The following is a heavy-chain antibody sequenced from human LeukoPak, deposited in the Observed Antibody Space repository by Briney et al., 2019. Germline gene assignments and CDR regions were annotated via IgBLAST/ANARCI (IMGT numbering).Heavy chain of an antibody. CDR3: ARSAIDSSDFYYFDY. Sequence: SETLSLTCTVSGGSISGFYWSWIRQPPGKGLEWIGYIYYSGSTYYNPSLKSRITISVDTSKNQFSLKLSSVTAADTAVYYCARSAIDSSDFYYFDYWGQGTLVTVSS. CDR1: GGSISGFY. V-gene: IGHV4-59*12. D-gene: IGHD3-22*01. CDR2: IYYSGST. J-gene: IGHJ4*02.